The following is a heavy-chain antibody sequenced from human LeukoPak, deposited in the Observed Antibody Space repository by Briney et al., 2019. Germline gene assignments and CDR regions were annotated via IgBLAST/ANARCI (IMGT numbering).Heavy chain of an antibody. CDR3: ARPLGPTVTSPEPY. J-gene: IGHJ4*02. Sequence: GGSLRLSCAASGFSFSANSMNWVRQAPGKGLGGVSYISGSGSTIYYADSVKGRFNITRDNAKHSMYLQMNSLRAEATAVYYCARPLGPTVTSPEPYWGQGTLVTVSS. V-gene: IGHV3-48*01. D-gene: IGHD4-11*01. CDR1: GFSFSANS. CDR2: ISGSGSTI.